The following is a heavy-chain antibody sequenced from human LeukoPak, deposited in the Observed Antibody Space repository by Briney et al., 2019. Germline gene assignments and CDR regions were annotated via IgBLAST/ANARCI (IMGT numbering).Heavy chain of an antibody. V-gene: IGHV1-18*01. D-gene: IGHD3-9*01. CDR1: GYTFTSYG. Sequence: GASVKVSCKASGYTFTSYGISWVRQAPGQGLEWMGWISAYNGNTNYAQKFQGRVTMTTDTSTSTAYMELRSLRSDDTAVYYCARRISDILTGYHFDYWGQGTLVTASS. CDR3: ARRISDILTGYHFDY. J-gene: IGHJ4*02. CDR2: ISAYNGNT.